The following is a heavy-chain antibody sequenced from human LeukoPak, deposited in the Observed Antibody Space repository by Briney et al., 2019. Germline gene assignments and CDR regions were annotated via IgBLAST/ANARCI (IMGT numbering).Heavy chain of an antibody. Sequence: GGSLRLSCATSGFTFSNACMNWVRQAPGKGLEWVGCIRSNCDGGTIDYDAPETGRFALSRDDSKNTLYLQMNSLQTADTAVYYCATDFYDTTWAQGTLVTVSS. CDR1: GFTFSNAC. CDR2: IRSNCDGGTI. CDR3: ATDFYDTT. J-gene: IGHJ5*02. D-gene: IGHD3-22*01. V-gene: IGHV3-15*07.